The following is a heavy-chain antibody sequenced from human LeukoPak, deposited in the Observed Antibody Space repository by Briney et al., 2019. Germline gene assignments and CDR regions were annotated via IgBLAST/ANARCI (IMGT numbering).Heavy chain of an antibody. D-gene: IGHD5-18*01. J-gene: IGHJ6*03. CDR3: ARTTEGGYTYDYFYYYYMDV. Sequence: SETLSLTCTVSGGSISNYYWSWIRQPPGKGLKWIGFIYYSGSTNYNPSLKSRVTISVDTSKNQFSLKLSSVTAADTAVYYCARTTEGGYTYDYFYYYYMDVWGKGTTVTISS. CDR2: IYYSGST. V-gene: IGHV4-59*01. CDR1: GGSISNYY.